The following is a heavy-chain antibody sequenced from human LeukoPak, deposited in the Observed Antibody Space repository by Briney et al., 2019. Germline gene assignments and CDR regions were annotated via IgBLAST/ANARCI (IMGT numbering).Heavy chain of an antibody. D-gene: IGHD3-10*01. Sequence: SGGSLRLSCAASGFTFSSYAMSGVRQAPGKGREWVSLISDSGGSTHFAESVKGRFTISRDNKKNILYMKMNRLRAEETALYYSASGNRGRYSLDYWGQGTLVTLSP. CDR3: ASGNRGRYSLDY. CDR1: GFTFSSYA. CDR2: ISDSGGST. V-gene: IGHV3-23*01. J-gene: IGHJ4*02.